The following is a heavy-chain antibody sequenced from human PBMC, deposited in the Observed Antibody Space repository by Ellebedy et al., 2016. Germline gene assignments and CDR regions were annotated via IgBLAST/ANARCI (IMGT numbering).Heavy chain of an antibody. Sequence: GESLKISCAASGFTFRHYAMAWVRQAPGKGLQWVSVIGGSGDDTYFADSVKGRFTFSRDNSKNTLYLQMNSLRADDSAVYYCARVNGRNAFDNWGQGTLVTVSS. CDR1: GFTFRHYA. CDR3: ARVNGRNAFDN. D-gene: IGHD1-26*01. J-gene: IGHJ4*02. CDR2: IGGSGDDT. V-gene: IGHV3-23*01.